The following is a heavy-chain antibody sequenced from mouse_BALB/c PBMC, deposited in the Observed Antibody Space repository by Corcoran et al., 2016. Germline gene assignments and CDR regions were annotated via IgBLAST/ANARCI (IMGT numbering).Heavy chain of an antibody. J-gene: IGHJ1*01. D-gene: IGHD4-1*01. CDR3: VRHWDWYFDV. CDR1: GFDFSRYW. V-gene: IGHV4-1*02. CDR2: INPDSSTI. Sequence: VKLLESGGGLVQPGGSLKLSCAASGFDFSRYWMSWVRQAPGKGLEWIGEINPDSSTINYTPSLKDKFIISRDNAKKTLYLQMSKVRSDDTALYYCVRHWDWYFDVWGAGTTVTVSS.